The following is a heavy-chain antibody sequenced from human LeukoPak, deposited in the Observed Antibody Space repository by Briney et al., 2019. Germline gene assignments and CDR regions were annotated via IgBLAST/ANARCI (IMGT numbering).Heavy chain of an antibody. CDR3: AKALEISMIVSPDAFDI. D-gene: IGHD3-22*01. Sequence: GGSLRLSCAASGFTFSSYSMNWVRQAPGKGLEWVSSISSSSSYIYYADSVKGRFTISRDNAKNSLYLQMISLRAEDTALYYCAKALEISMIVSPDAFDIWGQGTMVTVSS. CDR2: ISSSSSYI. CDR1: GFTFSSYS. V-gene: IGHV3-21*04. J-gene: IGHJ3*02.